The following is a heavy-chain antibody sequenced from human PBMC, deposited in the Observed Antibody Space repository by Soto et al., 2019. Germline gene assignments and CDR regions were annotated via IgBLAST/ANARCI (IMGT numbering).Heavy chain of an antibody. CDR2: IRSKAYGGTT. CDR3: TTPTLLPGYWVGPDY. CDR1: GFTFGDYA. J-gene: IGHJ4*02. Sequence: GGSLRLSCTASGFTFGDYAMSWFRQAPGKGLEWVGFIRSKAYGGTTEYAASVKGRFTISRDDSKSIAYLQMNSLKTEDTAVYYCTTPTLLPGYWVGPDYWGQGTLVTVSS. V-gene: IGHV3-49*03. D-gene: IGHD2-8*02.